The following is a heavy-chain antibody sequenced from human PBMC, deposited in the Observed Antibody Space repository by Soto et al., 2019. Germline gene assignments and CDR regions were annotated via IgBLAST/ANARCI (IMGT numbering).Heavy chain of an antibody. CDR2: IYHSGST. Sequence: SETLSLTCAVSGGSISSGGYSWSWIRQPPGKGLEWIGEIYHSGSTNYNPFLKSRVTISVDKSKNQFSLKLSSVTAADTAVYYCARAAMGGSSWPFDYWGQGTLVTVSS. CDR3: ARAAMGGSSWPFDY. D-gene: IGHD6-13*01. J-gene: IGHJ4*02. CDR1: GGSISSGGYS. V-gene: IGHV4-30-2*01.